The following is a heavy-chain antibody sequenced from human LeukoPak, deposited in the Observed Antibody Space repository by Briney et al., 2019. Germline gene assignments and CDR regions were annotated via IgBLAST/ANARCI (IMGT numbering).Heavy chain of an antibody. J-gene: IGHJ6*02. Sequence: PGGSLRLSCSASGFTFSSYAMHWVRQAPGKGLEYVSAISSNGGSTYYADSVKGRFTISRDNSKNTLYLQMSSLRAEGTAVYYCVKDIWSRYHYYGMDVWGQGTTVTVSS. V-gene: IGHV3-64D*09. CDR3: VKDIWSRYHYYGMDV. CDR1: GFTFSSYA. D-gene: IGHD3-10*01. CDR2: ISSNGGST.